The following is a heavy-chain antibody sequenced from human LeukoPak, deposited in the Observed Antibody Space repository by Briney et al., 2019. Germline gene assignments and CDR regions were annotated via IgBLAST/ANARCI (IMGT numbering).Heavy chain of an antibody. J-gene: IGHJ6*02. Sequence: SETLSLTCAVYGGSFSGYYWSWIRQPPGKGLEWIGEINHSGSTNYNPSLKSRVTISVDTSKNQFSLKLSSVTAADAAVYYCARGPIYSYGHMKFYYYYGMDVWGQGTTVTVSS. CDR1: GGSFSGYY. CDR3: ARGPIYSYGHMKFYYYYGMDV. V-gene: IGHV4-34*01. D-gene: IGHD5-18*01. CDR2: INHSGST.